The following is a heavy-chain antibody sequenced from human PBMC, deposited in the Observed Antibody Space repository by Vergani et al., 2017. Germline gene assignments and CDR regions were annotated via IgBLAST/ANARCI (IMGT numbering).Heavy chain of an antibody. Sequence: QVQLVQSGAEVKKPGSSVKVSCKASGGTFSSYAISWVRQAPGQGLEWMGGIIPIFGTANYAQKFQGRVTITADESTSTAYMELSSLRSEDAAVYYCTGVYSIGGSYPVGFDYWGQGTLVTVSS. CDR2: IIPIFGTA. V-gene: IGHV1-69*01. CDR3: TGVYSIGGSYPVGFDY. J-gene: IGHJ4*02. D-gene: IGHD1-26*01. CDR1: GGTFSSYA.